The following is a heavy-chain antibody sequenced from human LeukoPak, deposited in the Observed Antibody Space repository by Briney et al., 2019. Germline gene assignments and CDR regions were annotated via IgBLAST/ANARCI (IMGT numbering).Heavy chain of an antibody. CDR2: MNPNSGNT. CDR3: ARGPVEAVFGVSTED. J-gene: IGHJ6*02. D-gene: IGHD3-16*01. Sequence: ASVKVSCKASGYTFTSYDINWVRQATGQGLEWMGWMNPNSGNTGYAQKFQGRVSMTRDTSINTAYMELSSLRSEDTAVYYCARGPVEAVFGVSTEDWGQGTTVTVSS. CDR1: GYTFTSYD. V-gene: IGHV1-8*01.